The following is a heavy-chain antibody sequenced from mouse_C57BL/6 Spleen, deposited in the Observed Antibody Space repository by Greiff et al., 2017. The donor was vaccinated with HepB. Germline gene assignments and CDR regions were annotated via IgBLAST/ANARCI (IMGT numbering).Heavy chain of an antibody. V-gene: IGHV1-22*01. D-gene: IGHD1-1*01. CDR2: INPNNGGT. J-gene: IGHJ4*01. Sequence: VQLKQSGPELVKPGASVKMSCKASGYTFTDYNMHWVKQSHGKSLEWIGYINPNNGGTSYNQKFKGKATLTVNKSSSTAYMELRSLTSEDSAVYYCARGYYGSSRYYYAMDYWGQGTSVTVSS. CDR3: ARGYYGSSRYYYAMDY. CDR1: GYTFTDYN.